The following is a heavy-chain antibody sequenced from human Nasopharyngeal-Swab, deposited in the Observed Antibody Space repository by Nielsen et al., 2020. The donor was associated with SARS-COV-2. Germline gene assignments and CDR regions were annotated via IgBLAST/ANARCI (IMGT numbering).Heavy chain of an antibody. CDR2: FDPEDGET. J-gene: IGHJ6*02. CDR3: RVVPAAMWYYYYGMDV. Sequence: VSVTVSCKVSGYSLTELSMLWVRQAPGKGLEWMGGFDPEDGETIYAQKFQGRVTMTEDTSTDTAYMELSSLRSEDTAVYYCRVVPAAMWYYYYGMDVWGQGTTVTVSS. CDR1: GYSLTELS. D-gene: IGHD2-2*01. V-gene: IGHV1-24*01.